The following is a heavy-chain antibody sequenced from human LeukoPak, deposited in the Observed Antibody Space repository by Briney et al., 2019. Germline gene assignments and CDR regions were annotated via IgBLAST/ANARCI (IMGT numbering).Heavy chain of an antibody. CDR3: ARDSEFDCGGDFDNWFDL. J-gene: IGHJ5*02. CDR1: LYTFTGYY. CDR2: INPNSGGT. D-gene: IGHD2-21*02. V-gene: IGHV1-2*04. Sequence: ASVKVSCKASLYTFTGYYMHWVRQAPGQGREWMGWINPNSGGTNYARKFQGWVTMTRDTSISTAYMELSRLRSDDTGVYYCARDSEFDCGGDFDNWFDLWGQGTLVTVSS.